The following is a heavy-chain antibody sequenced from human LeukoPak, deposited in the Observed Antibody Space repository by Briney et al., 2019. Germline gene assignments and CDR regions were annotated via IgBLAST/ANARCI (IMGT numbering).Heavy chain of an antibody. CDR1: GFTFSSYG. CDR2: ISYDGSNK. CDR3: AKTQYYDFWSGYYYHYGMDV. Sequence: GGSLRLSCAASGFTFSSYGMHWVRQAPGKGLEWVAVISYDGSNKYYADSVKGRFTISRDNSKNTLYLQMNSLRAEDTAVYYCAKTQYYDFWSGYYYHYGMDVWGQGTTVTVSS. V-gene: IGHV3-30*18. D-gene: IGHD3-3*01. J-gene: IGHJ6*02.